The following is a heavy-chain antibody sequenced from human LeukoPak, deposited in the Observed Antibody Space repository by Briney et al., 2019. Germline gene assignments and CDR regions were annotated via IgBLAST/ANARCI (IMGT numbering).Heavy chain of an antibody. J-gene: IGHJ6*02. CDR3: ARDCTNGVCPTPYYYGMDV. D-gene: IGHD2-8*01. V-gene: IGHV3-53*01. CDR1: GFTVSSNY. Sequence: PGGSLRLSCAASGFTVSSNYMSWVRQAPGKGLEWVSVIYSGGSTYYADSVKGRFTISRDNSKNTLYLQMNSLRAEDTAVYYCARDCTNGVCPTPYYYGMDVWGQGTTVTVSS. CDR2: IYSGGST.